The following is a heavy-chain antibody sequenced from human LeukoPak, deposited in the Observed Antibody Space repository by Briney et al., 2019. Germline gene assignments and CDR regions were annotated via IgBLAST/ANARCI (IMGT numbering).Heavy chain of an antibody. CDR2: ISAYNGNT. CDR1: GYTFTSYG. D-gene: IGHD3-22*01. V-gene: IGHV1-18*01. J-gene: IGHJ4*02. Sequence: ASVKVSCKASGYTFTSYGISWVRQAPGQGLEWMGWISAYNGNTNYAQKLQGRVTMTTDTSTSTAYMELRSLRSDDTRVYYCGRLLSTTYSSGYYYVDYWGQGPLVTVSS. CDR3: GRLLSTTYSSGYYYVDY.